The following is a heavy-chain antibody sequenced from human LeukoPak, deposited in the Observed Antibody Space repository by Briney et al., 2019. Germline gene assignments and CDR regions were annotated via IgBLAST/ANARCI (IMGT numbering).Heavy chain of an antibody. Sequence: SETLSLTCTVSGGSISSSSYYWGWIRQPPGKRLEWIGSIYYSGSTYYNPSLKSRVTISVDTSKNQFSLKLSSVTAADTAVYYCARGLRGPGPDYWGQGTLVTVSS. CDR1: GGSISSSSYY. D-gene: IGHD4-17*01. V-gene: IGHV4-39*07. J-gene: IGHJ4*02. CDR3: ARGLRGPGPDY. CDR2: IYYSGST.